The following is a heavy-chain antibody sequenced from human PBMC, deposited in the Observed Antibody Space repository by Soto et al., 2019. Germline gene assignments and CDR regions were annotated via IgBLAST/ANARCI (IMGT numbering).Heavy chain of an antibody. Sequence: PGGSLRLSCAASGFTFSSYWMHWVRQAPGKGLVWVSRINSDGSSTSYADSVKGRFTISRDNAKNTLYLQMNSLRAEDTAVYYFARGGYEDIVLVPAAIYYYYGMDVWGQGTTVTVSS. J-gene: IGHJ6*02. D-gene: IGHD2-2*01. V-gene: IGHV3-74*01. CDR2: INSDGSST. CDR1: GFTFSSYW. CDR3: ARGGYEDIVLVPAAIYYYYGMDV.